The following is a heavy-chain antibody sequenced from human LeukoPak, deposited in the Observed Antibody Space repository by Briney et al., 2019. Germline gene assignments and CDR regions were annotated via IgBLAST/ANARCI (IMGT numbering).Heavy chain of an antibody. CDR1: GFTFSSYS. CDR2: ISSSSYI. V-gene: IGHV3-21*01. D-gene: IGHD3-10*01. CDR3: ARDEDNGYYYGSGSYYLVY. Sequence: GGSLRLSCAASGFTFSSYSMNWVRQAPGKGLEWVSSISSSSYIYYADSVKGRFTISRDNAKNSLYLQMNSLRAEDTAVYYCARDEDNGYYYGSGSYYLVYWGQGTLVTVSS. J-gene: IGHJ4*02.